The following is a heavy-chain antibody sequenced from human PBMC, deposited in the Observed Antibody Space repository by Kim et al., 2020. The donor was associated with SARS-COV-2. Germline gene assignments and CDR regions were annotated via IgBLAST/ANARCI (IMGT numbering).Heavy chain of an antibody. CDR2: ISSSSTK. J-gene: IGHJ4*02. CDR3: ARDGDGNFDY. Sequence: GGSLRLSCAASGFTFSYYSMNWIRQAPGKGLEWVSHISSSSTKYYADSVKGRFTISRDDARNSLYLQMNSLRDEDTAVYYCARDGDGNFDYWGQGTLVTVSS. CDR1: GFTFSYYS. D-gene: IGHD7-27*01. V-gene: IGHV3-48*02.